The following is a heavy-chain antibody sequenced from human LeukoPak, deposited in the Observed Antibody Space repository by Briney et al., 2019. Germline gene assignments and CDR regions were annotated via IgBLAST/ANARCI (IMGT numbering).Heavy chain of an antibody. Sequence: GASVNVSCKASRSTFTTYYIHWVRQAPGQGPEWMGIINPSGGSTSPSQNFEGRVTMTWDTSTSTVYMELRSLRSEDTAVYYCAGVSIAARNAFTMWGQGTLVTVSS. CDR3: AGVSIAARNAFTM. D-gene: IGHD3-10*01. V-gene: IGHV1-46*01. J-gene: IGHJ4*03. CDR2: INPSGGST. CDR1: RSTFTTYY.